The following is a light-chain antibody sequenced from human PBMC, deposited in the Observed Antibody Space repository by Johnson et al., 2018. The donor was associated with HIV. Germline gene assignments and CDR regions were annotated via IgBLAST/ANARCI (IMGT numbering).Light chain of an antibody. CDR3: GTWDSSLSAVV. J-gene: IGLJ1*01. CDR2: ENN. CDR1: SSNIGNNY. Sequence: HSVLTQPPSVSAAPGQKVTISCSGSSSNIGNNYVSWYQQLQGTAPKLLIYENNKRPSGIPDRFSGSKSGTSATLGITGLQTGDEADYYCGTWDSSLSAVVFGTGTKVTVL. V-gene: IGLV1-51*02.